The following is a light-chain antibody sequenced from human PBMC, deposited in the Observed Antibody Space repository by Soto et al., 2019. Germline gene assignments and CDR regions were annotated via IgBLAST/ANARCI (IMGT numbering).Light chain of an antibody. CDR3: AAWDDSLSGLV. V-gene: IGLV1-47*01. Sequence: QSVLTQPPSTSGTPGQRVTISCSGSSSNIGSNYVYWYQQLPGTAPKVLIYGNNQRPSGVPDRFSGSKSGTSASLAISGLRSEDEADYYCAAWDDSLSGLVFGGGTKVTV. J-gene: IGLJ2*01. CDR1: SSNIGSNY. CDR2: GNN.